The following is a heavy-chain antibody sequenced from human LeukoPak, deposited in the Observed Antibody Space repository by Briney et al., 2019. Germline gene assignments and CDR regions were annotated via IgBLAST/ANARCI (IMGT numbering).Heavy chain of an antibody. CDR3: AKSLSLPARGRAGLDY. D-gene: IGHD6-13*01. V-gene: IGHV3-9*01. J-gene: IGHJ4*02. CDR1: GFTFDDYA. Sequence: GGSLRLSCAASGFTFDDYAMHWVRQAPGKGPEWVSGISWNSGSIGYADSVKGRFTISRDNAKNSLYLQMNSLRAEDTALYYCAKSLSLPARGRAGLDYWGQGTLVTVSS. CDR2: ISWNSGSI.